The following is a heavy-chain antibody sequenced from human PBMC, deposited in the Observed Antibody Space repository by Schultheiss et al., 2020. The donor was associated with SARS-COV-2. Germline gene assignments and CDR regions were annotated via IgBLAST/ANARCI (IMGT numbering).Heavy chain of an antibody. CDR2: IYPGDSDT. D-gene: IGHD2-2*01. CDR1: GYSFTSYW. V-gene: IGHV5-51*06. CDR3: ATSKGTYCSSTSCYFPRYFDY. J-gene: IGHJ4*02. Sequence: GESLKISCKGSGYSFTSYWIGWVRQMPGKGLEWMGIIYPGDSDTRYSPSFQGQVTISADKSISTAYLQWSSLKASDTAMYYCATSKGTYCSSTSCYFPRYFDYWGQGTLVTVSS.